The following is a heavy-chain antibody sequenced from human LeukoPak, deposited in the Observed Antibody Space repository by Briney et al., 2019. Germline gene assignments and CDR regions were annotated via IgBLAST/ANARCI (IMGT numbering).Heavy chain of an antibody. CDR2: ISGSGGST. Sequence: GGSLRLSCAASGFTFSTYAMTWVRQAPGKGLEWVSAISGSGGSTYYADSVKGRFTISRDNSKNTLYLQMNSLRAEDTAVYYCAKGRVVAARPVSDYWGQGTLVTVSS. CDR3: AKGRVVAARPVSDY. CDR1: GFTFSTYA. V-gene: IGHV3-23*01. D-gene: IGHD6-6*01. J-gene: IGHJ4*02.